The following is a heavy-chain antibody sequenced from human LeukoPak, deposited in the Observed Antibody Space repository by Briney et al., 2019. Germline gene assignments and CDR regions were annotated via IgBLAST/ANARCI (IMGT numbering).Heavy chain of an antibody. V-gene: IGHV3-23*01. CDR3: ATVKYDYGDPVGWFDP. Sequence: GGSLRLSCAASGFPFSASAMTWVRQAPGKGLEWVSHILSTGTTYYADSVRGRFTISRDNSKNTLYLLMTSLRADDTAVYYCATVKYDYGDPVGWFDPWGQGTLVPVSS. CDR2: ILSTGTT. J-gene: IGHJ5*02. CDR1: GFPFSASA. D-gene: IGHD4-17*01.